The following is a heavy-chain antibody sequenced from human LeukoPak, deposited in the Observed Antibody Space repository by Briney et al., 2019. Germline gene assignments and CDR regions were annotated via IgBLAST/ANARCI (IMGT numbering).Heavy chain of an antibody. D-gene: IGHD3/OR15-3a*01. J-gene: IGHJ3*02. CDR2: IYYSGST. V-gene: IGHV4-59*12. CDR1: VDSISSYY. CDR3: ARDFLDGDNAFDI. Sequence: SETLSLTCTVSVDSISSYYWSWIRQSPGKGLEWIGYIYYSGSTYYNPSLTSRVTISVDTSKNQFSLKLTSVTAADTAVYYCARDFLDGDNAFDIWGQGTMVTVSS.